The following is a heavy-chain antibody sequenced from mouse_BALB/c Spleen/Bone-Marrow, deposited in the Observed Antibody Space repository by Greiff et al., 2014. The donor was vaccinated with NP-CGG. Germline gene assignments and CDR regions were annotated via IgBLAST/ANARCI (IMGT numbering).Heavy chain of an antibody. CDR3: ATTVVAPMDY. Sequence: LEESGPELVKPGASVKISCKGSGHAFSSSWMNWVKWRPGQGLEWIGRIYPGDGETNYNGKFKGKATLTADKSSSTAYMQLSSLTSVDSAVYFCATTVVAPMDYWGQGTSVTVSS. CDR2: IYPGDGET. CDR1: GHAFSSSW. J-gene: IGHJ4*01. V-gene: IGHV1-82*01. D-gene: IGHD1-1*01.